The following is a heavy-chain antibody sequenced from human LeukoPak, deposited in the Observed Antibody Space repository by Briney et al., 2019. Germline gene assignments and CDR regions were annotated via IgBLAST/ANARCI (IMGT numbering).Heavy chain of an antibody. CDR2: IYYSGST. CDR3: ARAQTYYYDSSGYYRNSYWYFDL. J-gene: IGHJ2*01. D-gene: IGHD3-22*01. Sequence: PSETLSLTCAVSGGSISSGGYSWSWIRQPPGKGLEWIGYIYYSGSTNYNPSLKSRVTISVDTSKNQFSLKLSSVTAADTAAYYCARAQTYYYDSSGYYRNSYWYFDLWGRGTLVTVSS. CDR1: GGSISSGGYS. V-gene: IGHV4-61*08.